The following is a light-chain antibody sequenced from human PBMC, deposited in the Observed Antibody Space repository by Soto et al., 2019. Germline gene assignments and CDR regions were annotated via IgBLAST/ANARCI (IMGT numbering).Light chain of an antibody. V-gene: IGKV1-39*01. Sequence: DIQMTQSPSSLSASVGDRVTVTCRATQTIVSSLNWYHQKPGKAPNLLIYDASNLQSGVPSRFSGSGSGTEFTLTISSLQPEDFATYYCQQSYSSPYTFGQGTKLEIK. CDR3: QQSYSSPYT. CDR2: DAS. CDR1: QTIVSS. J-gene: IGKJ2*01.